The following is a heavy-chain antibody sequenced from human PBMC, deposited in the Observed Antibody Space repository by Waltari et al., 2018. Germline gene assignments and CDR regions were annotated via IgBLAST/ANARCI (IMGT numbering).Heavy chain of an antibody. V-gene: IGHV3-23*01. D-gene: IGHD5-12*01. CDR2: MSGSGLI. CDR3: AKDEGNRIAPTFGMDA. Sequence: EFQLLAAGGGLGQPGGSLRLSCAASGFTVTTYTVNWVRQGPGKGLEWVALMSGSGLIDYADSVKGRFTISRDNAKNTLYLEMNRLRVEDTAVYFCAKDEGNRIAPTFGMDAWGHGTTVLVS. J-gene: IGHJ6*02. CDR1: GFTVTTYT.